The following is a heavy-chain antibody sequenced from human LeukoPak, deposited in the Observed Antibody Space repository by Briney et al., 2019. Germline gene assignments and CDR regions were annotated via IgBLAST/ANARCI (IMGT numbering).Heavy chain of an antibody. D-gene: IGHD3-22*01. CDR3: ARGSHDSSGYYFDY. J-gene: IGHJ4*02. CDR2: MNPNSGNT. CDR1: GYTFTSYD. V-gene: IGHV1-8*03. Sequence: GASVKVSCKASGYTFTSYDINWVRQATGQGLEWMGWMNPNSGNTGYAQKFQGRVTITRNTSISTAHMELSSLRSEDAAVNYCARGSHDSSGYYFDYWGQGTLVTVSS.